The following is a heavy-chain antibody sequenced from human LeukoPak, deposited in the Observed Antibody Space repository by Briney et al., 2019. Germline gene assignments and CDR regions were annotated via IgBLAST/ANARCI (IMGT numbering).Heavy chain of an antibody. CDR3: ARTIPPHYHMDA. CDR1: GASIRSRS. Sequence: PSETLSLTCSVSGASIRSRSWSWIRQPPGKGLEWIGYVSYGGGACYDRFFKSRVTMSVDTSKNQVSLNLTSVTAADTAVYYCARTIPPHYHMDAWGKGTTVTVSS. CDR2: VSYGGGA. J-gene: IGHJ6*03. V-gene: IGHV4-59*11.